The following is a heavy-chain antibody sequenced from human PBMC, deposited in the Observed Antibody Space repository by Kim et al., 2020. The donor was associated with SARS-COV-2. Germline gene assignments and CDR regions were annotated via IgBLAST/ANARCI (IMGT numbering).Heavy chain of an antibody. D-gene: IGHD3-10*01. CDR3: AKVADNYYGSGMGGMDV. CDR2: IWYDGSNK. J-gene: IGHJ6*02. V-gene: IGHV3-33*06. Sequence: GGSLRLSCVASGFTFSSYGMHWVRQAPGKGLEWVAVIWYDGSNKYYADSVRGRFTISRDNSKNTLYLQMNSLRAEDTAVYYCAKVADNYYGSGMGGMDVWGQGTTVTVSS. CDR1: GFTFSSYG.